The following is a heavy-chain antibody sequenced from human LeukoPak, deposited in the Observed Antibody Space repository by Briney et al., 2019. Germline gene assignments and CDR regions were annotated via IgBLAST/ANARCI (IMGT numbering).Heavy chain of an antibody. D-gene: IGHD4-23*01. CDR3: ARSTAVTGPFDY. Sequence: SETLSLTCAVYGGSFSGYYWSWIRQPPGKGLEWIGYIYHTGSTYYNPSLKSRVTISVDRSKNQFSLKLSSATAADTAVYYCARSTAVTGPFDYWGQGTLVTVSS. CDR1: GGSFSGYY. CDR2: IYHTGST. V-gene: IGHV4-30-2*01. J-gene: IGHJ4*02.